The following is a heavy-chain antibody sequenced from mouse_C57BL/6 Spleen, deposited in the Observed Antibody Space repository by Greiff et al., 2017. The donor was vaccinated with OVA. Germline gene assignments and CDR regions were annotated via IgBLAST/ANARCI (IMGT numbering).Heavy chain of an antibody. J-gene: IGHJ3*01. CDR2: ISDGGSYT. CDR3: ARDWERRGFAY. Sequence: EVQVVESGGGLVKPGGSLKLSCAASGFTFSSYAMSWVRQTPEKRLEWVATISDGGSYTYYPDNVKGRFTISRDNAKNNLYLQMSHLKSEDTAMYYCARDWERRGFAYWGQGTLVTVSA. V-gene: IGHV5-4*01. D-gene: IGHD4-1*01. CDR1: GFTFSSYA.